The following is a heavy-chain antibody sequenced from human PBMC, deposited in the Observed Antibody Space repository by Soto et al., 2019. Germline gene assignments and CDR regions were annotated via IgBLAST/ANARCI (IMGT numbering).Heavy chain of an antibody. J-gene: IGHJ5*02. Sequence: EVQLVESGGALFKPGGSREPSCEASGFTFIANGLNWVAQAPGKGLEWVANIKHDASDEYYVDSVKGRFTISRDNGKSSLYLQMSGLRDEDTAVYYCVRDVYGWGSFGTWGQGTLVTVSS. CDR1: GFTFIANG. D-gene: IGHD3-10*01. V-gene: IGHV3-7*01. CDR2: IKHDASDE. CDR3: VRDVYGWGSFGT.